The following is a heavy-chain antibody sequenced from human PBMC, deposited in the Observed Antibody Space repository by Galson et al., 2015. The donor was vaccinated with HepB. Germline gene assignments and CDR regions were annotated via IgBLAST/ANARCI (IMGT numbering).Heavy chain of an antibody. D-gene: IGHD3-10*02. J-gene: IGHJ5*02. V-gene: IGHV5-51*01. Sequence: QSGAEVKKPGESLKISCKGSGYNFNTYWIGWVRQMPGKGLEWMGIIYPSNSETRYSPSFQGQVTISADKSISTAYLQWSSLKASDTAMYYCARHYVSANRFDPWGQGTLVTVSS. CDR1: GYNFNTYW. CDR2: IYPSNSET. CDR3: ARHYVSANRFDP.